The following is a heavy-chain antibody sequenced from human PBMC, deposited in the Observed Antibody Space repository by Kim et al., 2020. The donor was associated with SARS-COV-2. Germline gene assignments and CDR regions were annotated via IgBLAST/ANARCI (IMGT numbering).Heavy chain of an antibody. D-gene: IGHD3-16*02. CDR3: AKGHRNMITFGGVITDY. V-gene: IGHV3-23*01. J-gene: IGHJ4*02. Sequence: VGGRFTISRDDSRNTLFLQMNSLRADDTAVYYCAKGHRNMITFGGVITDYWGQGTLVTVSS.